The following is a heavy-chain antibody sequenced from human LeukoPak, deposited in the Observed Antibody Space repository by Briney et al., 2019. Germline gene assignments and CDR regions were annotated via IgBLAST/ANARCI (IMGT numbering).Heavy chain of an antibody. D-gene: IGHD3-22*01. CDR3: ARVTGYMIEDYFDY. CDR1: GGSISSSSYY. Sequence: SETLSLTCTVSGGSISSSSYYWGWIRQPPGKGLERIGSIYYSGSTYYNPSLKSRVTISVDTSKNQFSLKLSSVTAADTAIYYCARVTGYMIEDYFDYWGQGTLVTVSS. CDR2: IYYSGST. V-gene: IGHV4-39*07. J-gene: IGHJ4*02.